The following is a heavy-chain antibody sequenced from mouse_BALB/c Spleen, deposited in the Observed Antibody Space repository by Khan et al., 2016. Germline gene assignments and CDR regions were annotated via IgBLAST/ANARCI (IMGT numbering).Heavy chain of an antibody. J-gene: IGHJ3*01. Sequence: EVELVESGGGLVHPGGSLKLSCAASEFDFSRYWMSWVRQAPGKGLEWIGEINPDSYTINYTPSLKDKFIITRDTAKNTLYLQMSKVRAEDTSLYYWARAGYYGYIAYWGQGTLVTVSA. V-gene: IGHV4-1*02. CDR1: EFDFSRYW. D-gene: IGHD1-1*01. CDR3: ARAGYYGYIAY. CDR2: INPDSYTI.